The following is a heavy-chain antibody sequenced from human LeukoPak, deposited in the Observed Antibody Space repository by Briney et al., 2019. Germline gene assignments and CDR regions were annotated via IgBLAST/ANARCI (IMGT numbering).Heavy chain of an antibody. CDR3: ARWNAYYDSMTGYYFDY. Sequence: SETLSLTCAVYGGSFSGYYWSWIRQPPGKGLEWIGEINHSGSTNYNPSLKSRVTISVDTSKNQFSLQLSSVTAADTAVYYCARWNAYYDSMTGYYFDYWGQGTLDTVSS. D-gene: IGHD3-9*01. J-gene: IGHJ4*02. V-gene: IGHV4-34*01. CDR2: INHSGST. CDR1: GGSFSGYY.